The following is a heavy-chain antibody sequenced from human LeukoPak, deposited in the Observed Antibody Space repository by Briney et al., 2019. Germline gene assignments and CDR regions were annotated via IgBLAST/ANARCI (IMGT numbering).Heavy chain of an antibody. J-gene: IGHJ4*02. CDR1: GYTFTGYH. CDR2: INPNSGGT. Sequence: GASVKVSCKASGYTFTGYHMHWVRQAPGQGLEWMGWINPNSGGTNYAQKFQGRVTMTRDTSISTAYMELSRLRSDDTAVYYCARADVLEWLSIDYWGQGTLVTVSS. V-gene: IGHV1-2*02. CDR3: ARADVLEWLSIDY. D-gene: IGHD3-3*01.